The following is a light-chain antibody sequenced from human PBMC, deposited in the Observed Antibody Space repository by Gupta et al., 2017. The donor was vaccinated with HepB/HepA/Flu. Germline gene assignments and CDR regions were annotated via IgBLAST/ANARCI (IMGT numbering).Light chain of an antibody. CDR2: AAS. V-gene: IGKV1-39*01. Sequence: DIQMTQSPSSLSASVGDRVTITCRTSQNIGRYLNWYQQKPGKPPKILIYAASSSQTGVPSRFNDSGSGTDFTLTISRLQPEDFATYYCQHSETTPRNFGQGTKLEI. CDR1: QNIGRY. J-gene: IGKJ2*02. CDR3: QHSETTPRN.